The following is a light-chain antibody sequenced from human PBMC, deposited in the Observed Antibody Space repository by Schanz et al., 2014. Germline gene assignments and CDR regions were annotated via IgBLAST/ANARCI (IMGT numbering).Light chain of an antibody. CDR1: QSVRSGY. Sequence: EIVLTQSPGTLSLSPGERATLSCRASQSVRSGYLAWYQQKPGRAPRLLIYGASTRAAGIPDRFSGSGSGTDFTLTISRLEPEDFAVYYCQQYGSSPLTFGGGTKVEIK. J-gene: IGKJ4*01. CDR3: QQYGSSPLT. CDR2: GAS. V-gene: IGKV3-20*01.